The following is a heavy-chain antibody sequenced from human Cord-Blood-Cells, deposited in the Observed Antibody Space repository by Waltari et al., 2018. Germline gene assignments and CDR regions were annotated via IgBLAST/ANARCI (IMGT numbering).Heavy chain of an antibody. CDR2: IIPILGIA. D-gene: IGHD2-2*01. V-gene: IGHV1-69*09. CDR3: ASERVVVPAASNWFDP. Sequence: VQLVQSGAEVKKPGSSVKVSCKASGGTFSSSAISWVRQAPGQGLEWMGSIIPILGIANYAQKFQGRVTITADKSTSTAYMELSSLRSEDTAVYYCASERVVVPAASNWFDPWGQGTLVTVSS. CDR1: GGTFSSSA. J-gene: IGHJ5*02.